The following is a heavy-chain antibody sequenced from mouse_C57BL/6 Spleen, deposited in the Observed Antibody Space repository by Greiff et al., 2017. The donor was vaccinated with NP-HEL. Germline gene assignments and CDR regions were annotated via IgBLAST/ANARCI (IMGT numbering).Heavy chain of an antibody. CDR1: GYTFTSYW. D-gene: IGHD1-1*01. CDR2: IDPNSGGT. V-gene: IGHV1-72*01. Sequence: QVQLKQPGAELVKPGASVKLSCKASGYTFTSYWMHWVKQRPGRGLEWIGRIDPNSGGTKYNEKFKSKATLTVDKPSNTAYMQLSILTSEDSAVYYCARGVITPVEYWGQGTTLTVSS. CDR3: ARGVITPVEY. J-gene: IGHJ2*01.